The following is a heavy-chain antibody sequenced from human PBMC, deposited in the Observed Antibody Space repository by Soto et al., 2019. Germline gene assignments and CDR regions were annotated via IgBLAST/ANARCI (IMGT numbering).Heavy chain of an antibody. CDR2: IAAHGGST. CDR3: ARKYHFGSGSYLYYFDY. CDR1: GFTFSHYA. D-gene: IGHD3-10*01. V-gene: IGHV3-23*01. J-gene: IGHJ4*02. Sequence: EVQLLESGGDLVHPGGSLTLTCAASGFTFSHYAMSWVRQAPGKGLEWVSTIAAHGGSTYYGDSVKGRFSISRDNSKNTLFLQLNSLRAEDTAVYYCARKYHFGSGSYLYYFDYWGQGGLVTVSS.